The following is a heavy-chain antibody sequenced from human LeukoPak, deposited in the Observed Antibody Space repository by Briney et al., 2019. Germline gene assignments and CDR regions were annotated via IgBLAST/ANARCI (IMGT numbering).Heavy chain of an antibody. Sequence: ASVKVSCKASGYMFNIYGISWVRQAPGQGLELMGWISVFNGNTNYSRNFQDRVTMTTDTSTSTAYMELTSLRSDDTAVYYCARSPPSTGYDRFDTWGQGTLVTVSS. CDR2: ISVFNGNT. D-gene: IGHD5-12*01. J-gene: IGHJ4*02. CDR1: GYMFNIYG. V-gene: IGHV1-18*01. CDR3: ARSPPSTGYDRFDT.